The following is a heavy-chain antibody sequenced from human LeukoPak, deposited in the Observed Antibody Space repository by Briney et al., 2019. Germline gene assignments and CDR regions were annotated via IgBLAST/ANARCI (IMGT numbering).Heavy chain of an antibody. V-gene: IGHV3-9*01. Sequence: PGGSLRLSCAASGFTFDDYAMHWVRQAPGKGLEWVSGISWNSGSIGCADSVKGRFTISRDNAKNSLYLQMNSLRAEDTALYYCAKDLSLAVAGFFDYWGQGTLVTVSS. J-gene: IGHJ4*02. CDR3: AKDLSLAVAGFFDY. D-gene: IGHD6-19*01. CDR1: GFTFDDYA. CDR2: ISWNSGSI.